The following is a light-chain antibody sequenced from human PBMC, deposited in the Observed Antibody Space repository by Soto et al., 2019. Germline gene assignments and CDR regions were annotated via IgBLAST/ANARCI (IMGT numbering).Light chain of an antibody. CDR1: SSDVGGYNY. Sequence: QSVLTQPASVPGSPGQSITISCTGTSSDVGGYNYVSWYQQQSGKAPKLMIHEVSNRPSGVSNRFSGSKSGNTASLTISGLQAEDEADYYCSSYTSSRAYVFGIGTKVT. CDR3: SSYTSSRAYV. CDR2: EVS. J-gene: IGLJ1*01. V-gene: IGLV2-14*01.